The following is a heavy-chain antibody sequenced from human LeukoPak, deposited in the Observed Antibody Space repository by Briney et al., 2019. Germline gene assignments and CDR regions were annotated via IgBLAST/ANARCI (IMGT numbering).Heavy chain of an antibody. CDR1: GGSISSYY. CDR3: ARAYCGGDCYRDYYYYGMDV. Sequence: PSETLSLTCTVSGGSISSYYWSWIRQPPGKGLEWIGYIYYSGSTNYNPSLKSRVTISVDTSKNQFSLKLSSVTAADTAVYYCARAYCGGDCYRDYYYYGMDVWGQGTTATVSS. CDR2: IYYSGST. J-gene: IGHJ6*02. D-gene: IGHD2-21*02. V-gene: IGHV4-59*01.